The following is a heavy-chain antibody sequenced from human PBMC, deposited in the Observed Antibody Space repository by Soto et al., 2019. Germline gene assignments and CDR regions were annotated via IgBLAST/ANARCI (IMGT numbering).Heavy chain of an antibody. CDR2: MSHSGTST. CDR1: GFDFSTFA. Sequence: EVRLLESGGGLVQPGGSLRLSCAVSGFDFSTFAVSWVRQAPGKGLEWISAMSHSGTSTYYIDSVKGRFTITTDMSKNTLSLRMNSLRAEDTAVYYCAKSATMATSYLDFWGQGTLVAVSS. D-gene: IGHD3-10*01. CDR3: AKSATMATSYLDF. J-gene: IGHJ4*02. V-gene: IGHV3-23*01.